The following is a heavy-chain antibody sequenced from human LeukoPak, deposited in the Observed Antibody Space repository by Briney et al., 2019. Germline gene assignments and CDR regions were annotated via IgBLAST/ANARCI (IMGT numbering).Heavy chain of an antibody. V-gene: IGHV4-59*01. CDR1: GGSISSYY. CDR2: IYYSGST. CDR3: AREVQNYKRGWFDP. Sequence: SETLSLTCTVSGGSISSYYWSWIRQPPGKGLEWIGYIYYSGSTNYNPSLKSRVTISVDTSKNQFSLKLSSVTAADTAVYYCAREVQNYKRGWFDPWGQGTLVTVSS. J-gene: IGHJ5*02. D-gene: IGHD1-14*01.